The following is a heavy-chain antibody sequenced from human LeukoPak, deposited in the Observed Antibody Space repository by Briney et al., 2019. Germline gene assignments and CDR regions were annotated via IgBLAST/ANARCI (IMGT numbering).Heavy chain of an antibody. V-gene: IGHV3-53*01. Sequence: GGSLRLSCAASGFTVSSNYMSWVRQAPGKGLEWVSVIYSGGSTYYADSVKGRFTISRDNSKNTLYLQMNSLRAEDTAVYYCASLAVAGEVDYWGQGTLVTVSS. J-gene: IGHJ4*02. CDR1: GFTVSSNY. CDR3: ASLAVAGEVDY. CDR2: IYSGGST. D-gene: IGHD6-19*01.